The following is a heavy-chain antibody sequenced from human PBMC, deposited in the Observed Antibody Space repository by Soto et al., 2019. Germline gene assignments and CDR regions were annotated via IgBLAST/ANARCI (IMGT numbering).Heavy chain of an antibody. CDR3: ARPVEMATISRSYLFY. CDR1: GGTFTNYA. V-gene: IGHV1-69*01. Sequence: QVQLVQSGAEVKKPGSSVKVSCKASGGTFTNYAINWVRQAPGQGLEWRGGIIPIFGTPNYAQKFQGRVTITADESTSTAYLDLSSLRSEDTAVYYCARPVEMATISRSYLFYWGQGTLVTVSS. D-gene: IGHD5-12*01. J-gene: IGHJ4*02. CDR2: IIPIFGTP.